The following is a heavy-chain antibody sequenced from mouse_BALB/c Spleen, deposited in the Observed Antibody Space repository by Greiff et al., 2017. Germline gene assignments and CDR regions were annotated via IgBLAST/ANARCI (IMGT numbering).Heavy chain of an antibody. V-gene: IGHV1S81*02. CDR2: INPSNGGT. CDR3: TSPEGGFAY. CDR1: GYTFTSYY. J-gene: IGHJ3*01. Sequence: QVQLQQSGAELVKPGASVKLSCKASGYTFTSYYMYWVKQRPGQGLEWIGEINPSNGGTNFNEKFKSKATLTVDKSSSTAYMQLSSLTSEDSAVYYCTSPEGGFAYWGQGTLVTVSA.